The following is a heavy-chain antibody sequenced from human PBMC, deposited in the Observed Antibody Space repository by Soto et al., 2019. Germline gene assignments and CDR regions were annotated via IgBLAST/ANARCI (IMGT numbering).Heavy chain of an antibody. CDR3: AKDTRYSGSYYSGYFDY. J-gene: IGHJ4*02. D-gene: IGHD1-26*01. CDR2: ISYDGSNK. CDR1: GFTFSSYG. Sequence: VQLVESGGGVVQPGRSLRLSCAASGFTFSSYGMHWVRQAPGKGLEWVAVISYDGSNKYYADSVKGRFTISRDNSKNTLYLQMNSLRAEDTAVYYCAKDTRYSGSYYSGYFDYWGQGTLVTVSS. V-gene: IGHV3-30*18.